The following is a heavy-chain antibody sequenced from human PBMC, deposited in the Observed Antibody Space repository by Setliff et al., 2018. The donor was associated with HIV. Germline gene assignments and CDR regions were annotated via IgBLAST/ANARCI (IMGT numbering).Heavy chain of an antibody. CDR1: GYTFTSYA. CDR2: INAGNGNT. D-gene: IGHD5-18*01. J-gene: IGHJ4*02. CDR3: ARDMQDNNSFGPNSNLGY. Sequence: GASVKVSCKASGYTFTSYAMHWVRQAPGQRLEWMGWINAGNGNTKYSQKFQGRVTITRDTSASTAYMELISLRSEDTTVYFCARDMQDNNSFGPNSNLGYWGQGTQVTVS. V-gene: IGHV1-3*01.